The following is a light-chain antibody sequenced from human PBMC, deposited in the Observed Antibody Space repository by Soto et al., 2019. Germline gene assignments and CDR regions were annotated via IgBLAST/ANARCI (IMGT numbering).Light chain of an antibody. J-gene: IGKJ5*01. Sequence: IQMTQSPSSLSASVGDRVAITCRASQSISTYLNWYQQKPGKAPKLLIYAASSLQSGVPSRFSGSGSGTDFTLTISSLQPEDFATYYCQQSYSMLYTLGQGTRLEIK. CDR1: QSISTY. CDR2: AAS. CDR3: QQSYSMLYT. V-gene: IGKV1-39*01.